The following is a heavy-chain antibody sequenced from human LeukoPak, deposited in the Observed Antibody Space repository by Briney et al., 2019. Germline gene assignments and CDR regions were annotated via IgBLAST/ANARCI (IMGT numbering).Heavy chain of an antibody. J-gene: IGHJ4*02. D-gene: IGHD1-26*01. Sequence: PAASVTVSCKASGGTFSSYAISWVRQAPGPGLEWMGGIIPIFGTANYAQKFQGRVTITADESTSTAYMELSSLRSEDTAVYYCAREQADSGSYYVWGGFDYWGQGTLVTVSS. V-gene: IGHV1-69*13. CDR2: IIPIFGTA. CDR1: GGTFSSYA. CDR3: AREQADSGSYYVWGGFDY.